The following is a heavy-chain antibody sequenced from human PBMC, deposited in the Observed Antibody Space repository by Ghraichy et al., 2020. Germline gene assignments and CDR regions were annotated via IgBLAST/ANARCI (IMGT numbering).Heavy chain of an antibody. CDR3: ARGVGRISSQGRFDY. D-gene: IGHD3-3*02. CDR1: GYTFTSYG. Sequence: ASVKVSCKASGYTFTSYGISWVRQAPGQGLEWMGWISAYNGNTNYAQKLQGRVTMTTDTSTSTAYMELRSLRSDDTAVYYCARGVGRISSQGRFDYWGQGTLVTVSS. J-gene: IGHJ4*02. V-gene: IGHV1-18*01. CDR2: ISAYNGNT.